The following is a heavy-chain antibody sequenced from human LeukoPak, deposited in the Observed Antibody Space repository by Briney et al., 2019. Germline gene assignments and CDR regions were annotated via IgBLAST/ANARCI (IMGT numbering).Heavy chain of an antibody. J-gene: IGHJ4*02. CDR1: GFTFGSYD. Sequence: GGSLRLSCAAPGFTFGSYDMHWVRQAPGKGLEWVAFISYDGNDKGYVDSGKGRFTVSRDNSKNTLYLQMNSLRVEDAAVYYCARVWESYSFDYWGQGTLVTVSS. CDR2: ISYDGNDK. CDR3: ARVWESYSFDY. V-gene: IGHV3-30*03. D-gene: IGHD1-26*01.